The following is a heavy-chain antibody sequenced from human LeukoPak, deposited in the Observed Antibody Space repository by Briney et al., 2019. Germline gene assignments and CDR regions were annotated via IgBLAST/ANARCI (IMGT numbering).Heavy chain of an antibody. Sequence: ASVKVSCKASGYTFTSYGISWVRQAPGQGLEWMGWISAYNGNTNYAQKLQGRVTMTTDTSTSTAYMELRSLRSDDTAVYYCARGVYYDSSGYYFGGEFDYWGQGTLVTVSS. V-gene: IGHV1-18*01. CDR1: GYTFTSYG. D-gene: IGHD3-22*01. CDR3: ARGVYYDSSGYYFGGEFDY. CDR2: ISAYNGNT. J-gene: IGHJ4*02.